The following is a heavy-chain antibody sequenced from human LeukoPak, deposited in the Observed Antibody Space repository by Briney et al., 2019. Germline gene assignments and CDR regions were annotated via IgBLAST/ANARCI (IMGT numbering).Heavy chain of an antibody. D-gene: IGHD2-2*02. Sequence: SVKVSCKASGGTFSSYAVSWVRQAPGQGLEWMGGIIPIFGTANYAQKFQGRVTITADESTSTAYMELSSLRSEDTAVYYCARVGYCSSTSCYTHSTFDYWGQGTLVTVSS. V-gene: IGHV1-69*13. CDR2: IIPIFGTA. J-gene: IGHJ4*02. CDR1: GGTFSSYA. CDR3: ARVGYCSSTSCYTHSTFDY.